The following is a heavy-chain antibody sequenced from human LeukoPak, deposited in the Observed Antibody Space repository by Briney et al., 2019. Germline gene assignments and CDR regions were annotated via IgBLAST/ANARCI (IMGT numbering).Heavy chain of an antibody. CDR2: ISGGGGGT. D-gene: IGHD3-10*01. CDR1: GFSFSSYA. Sequence: GGSLRLSCAASGFSFSSYAMSWVRQAPGKGLEWVSAISGGGGGTYYADSVKGRFTISKDNSANTLYVQMNSLRVEDTAVYYCARAVQGSTLDYWGQGTLVTVSS. CDR3: ARAVQGSTLDY. J-gene: IGHJ4*02. V-gene: IGHV3-23*01.